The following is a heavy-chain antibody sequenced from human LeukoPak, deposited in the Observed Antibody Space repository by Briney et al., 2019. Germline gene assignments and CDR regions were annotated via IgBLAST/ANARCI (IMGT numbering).Heavy chain of an antibody. CDR3: TMRGNTWYDC. V-gene: IGHV3-53*01. D-gene: IGHD6-13*01. CDR1: GFTVSSKY. Sequence: GGSLRLSCAASGFTVSSKYMSWVRQAPGKGLEWVSVIYSGGSTYYADSVKGRFTVSRDNSKNTVDLQMNSLRVEDTAVYYCTMRGNTWYDCWGQGTLVTVSS. CDR2: IYSGGST. J-gene: IGHJ4*02.